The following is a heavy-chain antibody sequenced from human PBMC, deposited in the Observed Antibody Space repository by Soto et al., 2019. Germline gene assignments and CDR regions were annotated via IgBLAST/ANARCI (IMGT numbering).Heavy chain of an antibody. D-gene: IGHD4-17*01. Sequence: SETLSLTCTVSGGSISSSSYYWGWIRQPPGKGLEWIGSIYYSGSTYYNPSLKSRVTISVDTSKNQFYLKLSSVTAADTAVYYCASPPDYGDYLSFDYWGQGTLVTVS. CDR3: ASPPDYGDYLSFDY. V-gene: IGHV4-39*01. CDR2: IYYSGST. CDR1: GGSISSSSYY. J-gene: IGHJ4*02.